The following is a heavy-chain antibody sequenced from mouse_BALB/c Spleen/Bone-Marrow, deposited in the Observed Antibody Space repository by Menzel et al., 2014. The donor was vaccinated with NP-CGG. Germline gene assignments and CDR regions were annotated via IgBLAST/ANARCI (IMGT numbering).Heavy chain of an antibody. CDR3: ARYGNGLMDY. D-gene: IGHD2-1*01. V-gene: IGHV14-3*02. CDR2: IDTADGNT. J-gene: IGHJ4*01. CDR1: GFNIKDTY. Sequence: VQLQQSGAELVKPGASVKLSCTASGFNIKDTYMHWVKQRPEQGLEWIGRIDTADGNTKYDPKFQGKATITADTSSNTAYLQLSSLTSEDTAVYYCARYGNGLMDYWGQGTSVTVSS.